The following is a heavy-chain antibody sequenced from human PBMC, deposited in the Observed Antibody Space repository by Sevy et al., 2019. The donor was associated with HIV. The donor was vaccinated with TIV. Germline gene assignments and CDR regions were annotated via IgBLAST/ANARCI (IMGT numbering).Heavy chain of an antibody. CDR2: IQYDGSNK. CDR1: GFSYSSYG. D-gene: IGHD2-21*01. J-gene: IGHJ4*02. Sequence: PGGSLRLSCAASGFSYSSYGMHWVRQAPGKGLEWVAYIQYDGSNKDYADSVKGRFTISRDNSKNTLDLQMNSLRVEDKAVYYCVKEGGGEGGDHWGQGTLVTVSS. V-gene: IGHV3-30*02. CDR3: VKEGGGEGGDH.